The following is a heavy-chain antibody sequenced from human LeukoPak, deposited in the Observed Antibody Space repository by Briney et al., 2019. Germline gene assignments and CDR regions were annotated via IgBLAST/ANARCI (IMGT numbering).Heavy chain of an antibody. D-gene: IGHD3-10*01. CDR1: GFTFSSYA. CDR2: ISPNGDGT. V-gene: IGHV3-23*01. CDR3: AKDNRLGEQYNWFDP. J-gene: IGHJ5*02. Sequence: GSLRLSCAASGFTFSSYAMSWVRQAPGKGLEWVSDISPNGDGTNYADSVKGRFTISRDNSKNTLYLQMNSLRAEDTAAYHCAKDNRLGEQYNWFDPWGQGTLVTVSS.